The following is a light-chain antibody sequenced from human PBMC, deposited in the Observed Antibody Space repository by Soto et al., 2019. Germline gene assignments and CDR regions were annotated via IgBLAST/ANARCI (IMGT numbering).Light chain of an antibody. V-gene: IGKV3-15*01. CDR2: GAS. CDR1: QSVSST. Sequence: EIVMTQSPATLSVFPGGRATLSCRASQSVSSTLAWYQQKPGQAPRLLIYGASTRATGFPARFSGSGSGKEFTRTISSLQSEDFSVYYCQQYKDLPLTFGGGTRVEIK. J-gene: IGKJ4*02. CDR3: QQYKDLPLT.